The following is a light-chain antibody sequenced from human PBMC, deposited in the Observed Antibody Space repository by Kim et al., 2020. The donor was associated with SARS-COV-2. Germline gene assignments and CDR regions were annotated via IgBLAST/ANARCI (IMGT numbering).Light chain of an antibody. Sequence: SYELTQPPSVSVSPGQTASINCSGDKLGDKYAYWYQQKPGQSPVVVIYQDNKRPSGIPERFSGSNSGNTATLTIRGTQAMDEADYYCQAWDSRSYVVFGGGTQLTVL. CDR1: KLGDKY. V-gene: IGLV3-1*01. CDR2: QDN. J-gene: IGLJ2*01. CDR3: QAWDSRSYVV.